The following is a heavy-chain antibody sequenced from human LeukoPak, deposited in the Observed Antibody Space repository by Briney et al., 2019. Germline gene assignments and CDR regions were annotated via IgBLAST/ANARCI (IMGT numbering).Heavy chain of an antibody. V-gene: IGHV1-18*01. CDR2: ISAYNGNT. CDR1: GYTFTNYG. Sequence: ASVKVSCKASGYTFTNYGINWVRQAPGQGLEWMGWISAYNGNTNYAQKVQGRVTMTTDTSMSTAYMELRSLRSDDTAMYYCARESYVYSRSPDDAFDIWGRGTLVTVSS. J-gene: IGHJ3*02. CDR3: ARESYVYSRSPDDAFDI. D-gene: IGHD6-6*01.